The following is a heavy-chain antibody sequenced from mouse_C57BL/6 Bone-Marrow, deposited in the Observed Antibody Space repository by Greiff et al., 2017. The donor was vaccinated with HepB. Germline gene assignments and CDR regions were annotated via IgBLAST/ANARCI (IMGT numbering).Heavy chain of an antibody. Sequence: VKLQQSGAELARPGASVKLSCKASGYTFTSYGISWVKQRTGQGLEWIGEIYPRSGNTYYNEKFKGKATLTADKSSSTAYMELRSLTSEDSAVYFCARDGSSHWYFDVWGTGTTVTVSS. CDR1: GYTFTSYG. J-gene: IGHJ1*03. D-gene: IGHD1-1*01. CDR3: ARDGSSHWYFDV. CDR2: IYPRSGNT. V-gene: IGHV1-81*01.